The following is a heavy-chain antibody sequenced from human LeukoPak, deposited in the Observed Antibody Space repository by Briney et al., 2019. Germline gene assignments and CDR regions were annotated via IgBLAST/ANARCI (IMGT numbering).Heavy chain of an antibody. J-gene: IGHJ3*02. CDR3: ARIMTTVTSDGFDI. Sequence: PGGSLRLSCAGSGFCVSGNYMSWVRQAPGKGLEWVSNIYSGGRTYYADSVKGRFIISRDNSRDTVYLQMNSLGAEDTAVYYCARIMTTVTSDGFDIWGQGTMVTVSS. CDR2: IYSGGRT. D-gene: IGHD4-17*01. CDR1: GFCVSGNY. V-gene: IGHV3-66*01.